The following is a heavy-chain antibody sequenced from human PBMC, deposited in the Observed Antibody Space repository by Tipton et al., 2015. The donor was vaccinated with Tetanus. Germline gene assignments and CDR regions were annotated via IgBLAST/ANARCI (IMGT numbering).Heavy chain of an antibody. CDR2: ISSTTRYA. V-gene: IGHV3-21*06. J-gene: IGHJ4*02. Sequence: SLRLSCEVSGFTFSSYRMNWVRQAPGKGLEWVSSISSTTRYADYADSVKGRFTISRDNAKNSVYLQMNSLRVEDTAVYYCARYVATCTIGYWGQGSLVTVSS. CDR1: GFTFSSYR. D-gene: IGHD2-2*01. CDR3: ARYVATCTIGY.